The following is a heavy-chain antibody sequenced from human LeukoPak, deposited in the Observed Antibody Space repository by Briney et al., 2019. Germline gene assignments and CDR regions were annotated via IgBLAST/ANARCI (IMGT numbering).Heavy chain of an antibody. V-gene: IGHV4-59*01. Sequence: SETLSLTCTVSGGSISSYYWSWIRQPLGKGLEWIGYIYYSGSTNYNPSLKSRVTISVDTSKNQFSLKLSPVTAADTAVYYCARGDPYYGMDVWGQGTTVTVSS. CDR2: IYYSGST. D-gene: IGHD2-21*02. CDR3: ARGDPYYGMDV. J-gene: IGHJ6*02. CDR1: GGSISSYY.